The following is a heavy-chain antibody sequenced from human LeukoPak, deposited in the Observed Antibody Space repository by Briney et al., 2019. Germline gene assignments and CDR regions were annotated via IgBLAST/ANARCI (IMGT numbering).Heavy chain of an antibody. CDR3: AILFYYDSRDNWFDP. D-gene: IGHD3-22*01. CDR2: INPSGGST. Sequence: GASVKVSCTASGYTFTSYYMHWVRQAPGQGLEWMGIINPSGGSTSYAQKFQGRVTMTRDTSTSTVYMELSSLRSEDTAVYYCAILFYYDSRDNWFDPWGQGTLVTVSS. V-gene: IGHV1-46*01. CDR1: GYTFTSYY. J-gene: IGHJ5*02.